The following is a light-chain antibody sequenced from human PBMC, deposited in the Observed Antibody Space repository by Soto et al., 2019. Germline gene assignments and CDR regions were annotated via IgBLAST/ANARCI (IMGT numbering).Light chain of an antibody. CDR1: TGIRTD. V-gene: IGKV1-6*01. CDR3: LQDYNYPWT. CDR2: AAT. J-gene: IGKJ1*01. Sequence: IQLTQSPSSLSASVGDRVTITCRASTGIRTDLSWYQQKPGKVPKVLIYAATSLHSGVPSRFSGSGSGTDFTLTISSLQPEDFATYYCLQDYNYPWTFGQGTKVDIK.